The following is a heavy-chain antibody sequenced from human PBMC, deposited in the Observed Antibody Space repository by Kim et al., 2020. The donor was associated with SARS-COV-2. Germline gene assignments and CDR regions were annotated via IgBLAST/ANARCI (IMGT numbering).Heavy chain of an antibody. Sequence: GGSLRLSCAASGFTFSNAWMSWVRQAPGKGLEWVGRIKTKTSGETTDYAAPVKGRFTISIDDSKNMLYLQMNSLKIEDTAVYYCTTYEVWGQGTLVTVSS. D-gene: IGHD3-3*01. J-gene: IGHJ4*02. CDR3: TTYEV. CDR2: IKTKTSGETT. CDR1: GFTFSNAW. V-gene: IGHV3-15*01.